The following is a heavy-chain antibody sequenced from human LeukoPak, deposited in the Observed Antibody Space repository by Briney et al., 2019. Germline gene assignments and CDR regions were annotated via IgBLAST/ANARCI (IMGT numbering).Heavy chain of an antibody. V-gene: IGHV4-38-2*02. Sequence: SETLSLTCTVSGYSISSGSYWGWIRQPPGKGLEWIGSIHHSGTTYYNSSLKSRVTILVDTSKNQFSVKLSSVTAADTAVYYCARGVGSSSPPSWGQGTLVTVSS. CDR3: ARGVGSSSPPS. J-gene: IGHJ5*02. D-gene: IGHD6-6*01. CDR2: IHHSGTT. CDR1: GYSISSGSY.